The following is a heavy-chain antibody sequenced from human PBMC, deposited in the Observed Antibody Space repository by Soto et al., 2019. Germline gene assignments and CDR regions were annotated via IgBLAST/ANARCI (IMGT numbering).Heavy chain of an antibody. CDR1: GYTFTGYY. CDR3: ARNIVGANHDAFDI. CDR2: INPNSGGT. Sequence: QVQLVQSGAEVKKPGASVKVSCKASGYTFTGYYMHWVRQAPGQGLEWMGWINPNSGGTNYAQKFQGWVTMTRDTAISTAYMELSRLRSDDTAVYYCARNIVGANHDAFDIWGQGTMVTVSS. V-gene: IGHV1-2*04. D-gene: IGHD1-26*01. J-gene: IGHJ3*02.